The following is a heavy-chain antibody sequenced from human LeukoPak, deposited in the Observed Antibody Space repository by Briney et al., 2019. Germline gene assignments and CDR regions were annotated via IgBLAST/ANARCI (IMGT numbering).Heavy chain of an antibody. CDR2: ISWNSGSI. CDR1: GFTFDDYA. CDR3: AKADGYSGYDWGYDAFDI. D-gene: IGHD5-12*01. Sequence: GGSLRLSCAASGFTFDDYAMHWVRQAPGKGLEWVSGISWNSGSIGYADSVKGRFTISRDNAKNSLHLQMNSLRAEDTALYYCAKADGYSGYDWGYDAFDIWGQGTMVTVSS. V-gene: IGHV3-9*01. J-gene: IGHJ3*02.